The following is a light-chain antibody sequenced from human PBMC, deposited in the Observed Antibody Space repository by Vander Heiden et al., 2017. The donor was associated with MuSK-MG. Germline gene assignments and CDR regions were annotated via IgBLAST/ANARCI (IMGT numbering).Light chain of an antibody. V-gene: IGKV4-1*01. CDR2: WAS. Sequence: DSLSVSLGERATIYCKSSQSVLYRPTEKNYLPLYQQKPGRPPRLLVYWASTRESGVPDRFSGSGSGTAFTLTILSLQAEAVAISYCQQAHSTPLTFGGGTKVEIK. CDR3: QQAHSTPLT. CDR1: QSVLYRPTEKNY. J-gene: IGKJ4*01.